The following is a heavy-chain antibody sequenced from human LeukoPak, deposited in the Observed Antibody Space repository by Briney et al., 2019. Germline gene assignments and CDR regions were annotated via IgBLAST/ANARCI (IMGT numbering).Heavy chain of an antibody. D-gene: IGHD4-23*01. J-gene: IGHJ4*02. Sequence: SETLSLTCTVSGRSINSYYWSWIRQPAGKGLAWIGRIYSSGSTNYNPSLKSRVSMSVDTSKNQFSLKLTSVTAADTAVYYCARGGKATVVTMWGQGILVTVSS. CDR1: GRSINSYY. V-gene: IGHV4-4*07. CDR3: ARGGKATVVTM. CDR2: IYSSGST.